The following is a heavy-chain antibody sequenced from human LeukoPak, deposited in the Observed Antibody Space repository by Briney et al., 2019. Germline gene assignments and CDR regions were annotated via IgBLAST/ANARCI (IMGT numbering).Heavy chain of an antibody. J-gene: IGHJ6*02. D-gene: IGHD3-10*01. V-gene: IGHV4-4*07. CDR2: IYTSGST. CDR1: GGSISSYY. CDR3: ARSVLLWFGETYGMDV. Sequence: SETLSLTCTVSGGSISSYYWSWIRQPAGKGLEWIGRIYTSGSTNYNPSLKSRVTMSVDTSKNQFSLKLSSVTAADTAVYYCARSVLLWFGETYGMDVWGQGTTVTVSS.